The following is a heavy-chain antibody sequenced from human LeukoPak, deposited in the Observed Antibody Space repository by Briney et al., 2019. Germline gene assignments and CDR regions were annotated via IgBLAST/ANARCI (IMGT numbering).Heavy chain of an antibody. V-gene: IGHV7-4-1*02. CDR3: ARPYGDYDYYYYYGMDV. CDR2: INTNTGNP. D-gene: IGHD4-17*01. J-gene: IGHJ6*02. Sequence: ASVKVSCKASGYTFTSYAMNWVRQAPGQGLEWMGWINTNTGNPTYAQGFTGRFVFSLDTSVSTAYLQISSLKAEDTAVYYCARPYGDYDYYYYYGMDVWGQGTTVTVSS. CDR1: GYTFTSYA.